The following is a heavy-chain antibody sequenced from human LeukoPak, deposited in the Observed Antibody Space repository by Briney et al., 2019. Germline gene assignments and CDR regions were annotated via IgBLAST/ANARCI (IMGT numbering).Heavy chain of an antibody. D-gene: IGHD3-16*02. CDR1: GGSFSGYY. Sequence: SETLSLTCAVYGGSFSGYYWSWIRQPPGKGLEWIGEINHSGSTNYNPSLKSRVTISVDTSKNQFSLKLSSVTAADTAVYYCARVRTFGGVIVNWGQGTLVTVSS. V-gene: IGHV4-34*09. CDR3: ARVRTFGGVIVN. J-gene: IGHJ4*02. CDR2: INHSGST.